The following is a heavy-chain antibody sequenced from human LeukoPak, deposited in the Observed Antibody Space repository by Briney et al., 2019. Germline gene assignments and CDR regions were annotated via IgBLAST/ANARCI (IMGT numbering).Heavy chain of an antibody. CDR3: ARSIAAAGTGYFDH. J-gene: IGHJ4*02. V-gene: IGHV4-38-2*01. Sequence: GSLRLSCVASGFTFTNYGMAWIRQPPGKGLEWIGSIYHSGSTYYNPSLKSRVTISVDTSKNQFSLKLSSVTAADTAVYYCARSIAAAGTGYFDHWGQGTLVTISS. CDR2: IYHSGST. D-gene: IGHD6-13*01. CDR1: GFTFTNYG.